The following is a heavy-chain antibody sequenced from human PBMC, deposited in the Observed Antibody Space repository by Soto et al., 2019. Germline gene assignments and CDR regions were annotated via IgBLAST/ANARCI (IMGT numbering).Heavy chain of an antibody. Sequence: SETLSLTCTVSGGSISSGDYYWSWIRQPPGKGLEWIGYIYYSGSTYYNPSLKSRVTISVDTSKNQFSLKLSSVTAADTAVYYCASNSYGYYTMDVWGQGTTVTVSS. CDR1: GGSISSGDYY. J-gene: IGHJ6*02. D-gene: IGHD5-18*01. V-gene: IGHV4-30-4*01. CDR3: ASNSYGYYTMDV. CDR2: IYYSGST.